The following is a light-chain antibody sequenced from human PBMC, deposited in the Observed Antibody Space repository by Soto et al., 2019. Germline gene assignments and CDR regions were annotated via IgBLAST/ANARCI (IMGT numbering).Light chain of an antibody. CDR2: GAS. V-gene: IGKV3-15*01. CDR1: QSVSSN. Sequence: EIVMTQSPATLSVSPGERATLSCRASQSVSSNLAWYQQKPGQAPRLLIYGASTRATGIPARFSGSGSGTEFTLTISSLQSEDFAVYYCQQYDSSRTFGQGTKVE. CDR3: QQYDSSRT. J-gene: IGKJ1*01.